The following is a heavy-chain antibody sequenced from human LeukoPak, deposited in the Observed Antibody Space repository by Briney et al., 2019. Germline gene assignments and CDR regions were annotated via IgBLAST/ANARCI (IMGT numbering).Heavy chain of an antibody. D-gene: IGHD2-15*01. CDR1: GFTVSSYY. J-gene: IGHJ4*02. CDR3: ARAQYCSGGSCYGDY. V-gene: IGHV3-53*01. CDR2: VHSIGTT. Sequence: GGSLRLSCAASGFTVSSYYMSWVRQAPGKGLEWVSVVHSIGTTSYADSVKGRFTISRDNSKNTLYLQMNSLRAEDTAVYYCARAQYCSGGSCYGDYWGQGTLVTVSS.